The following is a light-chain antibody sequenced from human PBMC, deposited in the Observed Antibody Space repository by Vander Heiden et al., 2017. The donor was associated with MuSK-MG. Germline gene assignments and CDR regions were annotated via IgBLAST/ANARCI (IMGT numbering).Light chain of an antibody. CDR3: QQYGAPPYT. Sequence: EIVLTQSPVTLSLSPGERATLSCRASEDIIGRYLAWYLQKPGQAPRLLIYVASTRATGIPDRFSGSGSGTDFTLSISRLEPEDFAIYYCQQYGAPPYTFGQGTKLEIK. CDR1: EDIIGRY. J-gene: IGKJ2*01. V-gene: IGKV3-20*01. CDR2: VAS.